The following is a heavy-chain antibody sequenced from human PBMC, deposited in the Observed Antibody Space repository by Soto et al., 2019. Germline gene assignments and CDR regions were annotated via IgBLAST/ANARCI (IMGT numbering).Heavy chain of an antibody. J-gene: IGHJ2*01. V-gene: IGHV2-26*01. CDR2: IFSNDEK. Sequence: QVTLKASGPVLVKPTETLTLTCTVSGFSLSNARMGVSWIRQPPGKALEWLAHIFSNDEKSYSTSLKSRLTISKDTSKSQVVLTMTNMDPVDTATYYCARIRIAVAGTITYWYFDLWGRGTLVTVSS. CDR1: GFSLSNARMG. D-gene: IGHD6-19*01. CDR3: ARIRIAVAGTITYWYFDL.